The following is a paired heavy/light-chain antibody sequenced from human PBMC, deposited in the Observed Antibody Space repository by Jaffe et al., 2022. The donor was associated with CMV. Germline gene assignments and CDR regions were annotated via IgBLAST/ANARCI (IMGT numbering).Heavy chain of an antibody. CDR3: ASGSDGDYLFDY. J-gene: IGHJ4*02. CDR2: INTNTGGT. D-gene: IGHD4-17*01. CDR1: GYTFTGYY. V-gene: IGHV1-2*02. Sequence: QVQLVQSGAGVKKPGASVKVSCETSGYTFTGYYVHWVRQAPGQGPQWMGWINTNTGGTKIAQEFQGRVTMTRDTSISTAYMELSRLRSDDTAVYYCASGSDGDYLFDYWGQGSLVTVSS.
Light chain of an antibody. CDR3: QQYKKWWT. CDR1: QSVSSN. Sequence: EIVMTQSPATLSVSPGERATLSCRANQSVSSNLAWYQQKPGQAPRLLIYGASTRATGIPARFSGSGSGTEFTLTISSLQSEDFAVYYCQQYKKWWTFGQGTKVEIK. J-gene: IGKJ1*01. CDR2: GAS. V-gene: IGKV3-15*01.